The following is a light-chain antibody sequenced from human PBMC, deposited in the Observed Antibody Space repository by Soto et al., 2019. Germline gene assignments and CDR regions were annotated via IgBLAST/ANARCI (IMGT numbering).Light chain of an antibody. CDR3: QQYGGP. Sequence: EIVLTQSPGTLSLSPGERATLSCRASQSVTSRYFAWYQQKPGQAPRVLIYGVSSRATGIPDRFSGSGSGTDFTLTISRLEPDDFAVYYCQQYGGPFGQGTKLEIK. CDR1: QSVTSRY. J-gene: IGKJ2*01. CDR2: GVS. V-gene: IGKV3-20*01.